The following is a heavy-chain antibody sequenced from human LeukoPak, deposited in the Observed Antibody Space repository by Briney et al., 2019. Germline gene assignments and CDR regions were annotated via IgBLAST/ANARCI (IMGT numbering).Heavy chain of an antibody. V-gene: IGHV3-23*01. CDR1: GFTFSSYA. CDR3: AKSHTTGTTTESSDY. CDR2: LSGNGGST. D-gene: IGHD1/OR15-1a*01. Sequence: GGSLRLSCAASGFTFSSYAMSWVRQAPGKGLEWVSALSGNGGSTLYADSVKGRFTISRDNSKNTLYLQMNSLRAEDTAVYYCAKSHTTGTTTESSDYWGQGTLVTVSA. J-gene: IGHJ4*02.